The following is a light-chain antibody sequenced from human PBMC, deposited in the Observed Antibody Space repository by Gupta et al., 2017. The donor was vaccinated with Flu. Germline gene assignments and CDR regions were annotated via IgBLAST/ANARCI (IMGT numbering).Light chain of an antibody. CDR3: QQYNNWTPIT. CDR1: QSGNSN. J-gene: IGKJ5*01. CDR2: GAS. Sequence: EIVMTPCPAPLYVSPGERATLSCRASQSGNSNLAWYQQKLCQAPRLLIYGASIRATGIPARFSGSGSGTEFTLTISSLQSEEFAVYYCQQYNNWTPITFGQGTRLEIK. V-gene: IGKV3-15*01.